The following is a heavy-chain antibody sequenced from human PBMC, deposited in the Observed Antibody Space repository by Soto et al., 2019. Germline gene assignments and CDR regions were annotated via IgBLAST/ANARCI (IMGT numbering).Heavy chain of an antibody. CDR1: GYSFYNFG. J-gene: IGHJ6*02. V-gene: IGHV1-18*01. CDR3: ARDKGYGFGWSSSSGMDV. CDR2: ISGYNGDT. D-gene: IGHD5-18*01. Sequence: GASVKVSCKASGYSFYNFGLSWVRQAPGQGLEWMGWISGYNGDTNSAHKFQGRVTMTTDTSTTTAYMEVRSLTSDDTAVYYCARDKGYGFGWSSSSGMDVWGQGTTVTVSS.